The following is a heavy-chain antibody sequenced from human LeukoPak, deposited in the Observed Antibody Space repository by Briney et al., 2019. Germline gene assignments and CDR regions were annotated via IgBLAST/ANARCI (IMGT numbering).Heavy chain of an antibody. CDR3: ANGGYYSGSGSTFDY. Sequence: PGGSLRLSCAASEFTFSNYAMNWVRQAPGKGLEWVSTISGGGGNTYYADSVKGRFTISRDNSKNTLSLQMNRLRVEDTAVYYCANGGYYSGSGSTFDYWGQGTLVTVSS. CDR1: EFTFSNYA. CDR2: ISGGGGNT. J-gene: IGHJ4*02. V-gene: IGHV3-23*01. D-gene: IGHD3-10*01.